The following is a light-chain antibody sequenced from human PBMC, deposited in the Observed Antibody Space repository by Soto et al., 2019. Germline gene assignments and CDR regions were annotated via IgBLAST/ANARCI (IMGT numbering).Light chain of an antibody. Sequence: EIVMTQSPATLSVSPGERATLSCRASQSVNSNLAWYQQKPGQAPRLLIYGASTRATGIPARFSGSGSGTAFTLTISSLQSEDFAVYYCQQYNTWPPRYTFGQGTKMEIK. J-gene: IGKJ2*01. CDR2: GAS. CDR3: QQYNTWPPRYT. CDR1: QSVNSN. V-gene: IGKV3-15*01.